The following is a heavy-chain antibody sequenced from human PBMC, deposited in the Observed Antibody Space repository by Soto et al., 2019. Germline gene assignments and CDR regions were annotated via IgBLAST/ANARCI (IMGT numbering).Heavy chain of an antibody. CDR2: ISYDGSVK. Sequence: GGSLRLSCGASGFIFSNYGMHWVRQAPGKGLEWVTIISYDGSVKYYADSVKGRFTISRDNSKNTLYLQMNSLRAEDTAVYYCAKDGTGGPYYYFDYWGQGTLVTVSS. J-gene: IGHJ4*02. V-gene: IGHV3-30*18. D-gene: IGHD2-8*02. CDR3: AKDGTGGPYYYFDY. CDR1: GFIFSNYG.